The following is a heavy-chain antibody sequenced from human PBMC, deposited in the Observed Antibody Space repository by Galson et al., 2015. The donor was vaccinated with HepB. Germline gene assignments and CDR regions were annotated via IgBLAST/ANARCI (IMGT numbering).Heavy chain of an antibody. Sequence: SVKVSCKASGYTFTSYYMHWVRQAPGQGLEWMGIINPSGGSTSYAQKFQGRVTMTRDTSTSTVYMELSSLRSEDTAVYYCASLWSQQDAFDIWGQGTMVTVSS. J-gene: IGHJ3*02. CDR3: ASLWSQQDAFDI. D-gene: IGHD1/OR15-1a*01. V-gene: IGHV1-46*01. CDR2: INPSGGST. CDR1: GYTFTSYY.